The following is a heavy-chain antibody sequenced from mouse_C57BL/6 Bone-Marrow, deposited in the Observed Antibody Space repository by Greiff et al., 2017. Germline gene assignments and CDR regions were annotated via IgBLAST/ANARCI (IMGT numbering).Heavy chain of an antibody. CDR2: IDPSDSET. D-gene: IGHD2-3*01. CDR3: AREDGCGGGYFDV. J-gene: IGHJ1*03. CDR1: GYTFTSYW. Sequence: VQLQQPGAELVRPGSSVKLSCKASGYTFTSYWMYWVKQRPIQGLEWIGNIDPSDSETHYNQKFKDKVTLTVDKSSSTAYMQLSSLTSEDSAIYYCAREDGCGGGYFDVWGTGTTVTVSS. V-gene: IGHV1-52*01.